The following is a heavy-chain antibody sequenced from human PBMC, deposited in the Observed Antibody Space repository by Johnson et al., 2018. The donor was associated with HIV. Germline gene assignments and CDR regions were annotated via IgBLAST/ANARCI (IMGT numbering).Heavy chain of an antibody. CDR3: AKDTAMLRSSAAFDI. J-gene: IGHJ3*02. CDR2: ISYDGSSE. Sequence: VQLLESGGGVVQPGRSLRLSCEASGFTFSTYAMHWFRQAPGKGLEWVVVISYDGSSEYYADSVKGRFSVSRDNSRNTLYLQMNSLRPDDTAVYYCAKDTAMLRSSAAFDIWGQGTMVTVSS. V-gene: IGHV3-30*18. D-gene: IGHD5-18*01. CDR1: GFTFSTYA.